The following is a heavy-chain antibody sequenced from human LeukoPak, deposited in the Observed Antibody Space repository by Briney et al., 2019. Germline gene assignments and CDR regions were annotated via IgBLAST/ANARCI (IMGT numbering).Heavy chain of an antibody. D-gene: IGHD6-19*01. Sequence: GESLKISCKGSGYSFTSYWIGWVRQMPGKGLEWMGIIYPGDFDTRYSPSFQGQVTISADKSISTAYLQWSSLKASDTAVYYCARPVGTVAAQYDAFDIWGQGTMVTVSS. CDR2: IYPGDFDT. CDR1: GYSFTSYW. V-gene: IGHV5-51*01. J-gene: IGHJ3*02. CDR3: ARPVGTVAAQYDAFDI.